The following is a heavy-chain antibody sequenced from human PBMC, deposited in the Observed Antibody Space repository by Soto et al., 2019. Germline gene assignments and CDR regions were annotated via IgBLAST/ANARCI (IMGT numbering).Heavy chain of an antibody. CDR3: AKVKMTYAIRGLYFDL. Sequence: QGQLVESGGDVVQPGRSLRLSCAASGFTFSSFGMHWVRQAPGKGLESVALISYDGSNAYYGDSVKGRFTISRDNSKNTLYLQMNTLRAEDSAVYYCAKVKMTYAIRGLYFDLWGQGTLVTVSS. CDR1: GFTFSSFG. D-gene: IGHD2-21*01. J-gene: IGHJ4*02. CDR2: ISYDGSNA. V-gene: IGHV3-30*19.